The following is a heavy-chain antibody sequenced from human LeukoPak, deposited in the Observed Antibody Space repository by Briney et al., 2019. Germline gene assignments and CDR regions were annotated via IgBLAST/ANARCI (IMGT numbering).Heavy chain of an antibody. J-gene: IGHJ4*02. CDR3: TGGLTAFWSGYYFDY. CDR2: ISSSSSYL. Sequence: GGSLRLSCAASGFSFSDSYMNWVRQAPGRGLEWVSSISSSSSYLYYSDSVKSRFTVSRDNAKNSLYLQMDSLRADDTAVYYCTGGLTAFWSGYYFDYWGQGTLVTVSS. V-gene: IGHV3-21*01. D-gene: IGHD3-3*01. CDR1: GFSFSDSY.